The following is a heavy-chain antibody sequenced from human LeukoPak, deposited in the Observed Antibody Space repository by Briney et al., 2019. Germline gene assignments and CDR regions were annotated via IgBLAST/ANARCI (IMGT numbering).Heavy chain of an antibody. Sequence: GGSLRLSCAASGFTFRSYAMSWVRQAPGKGLEWVSLISGGGGNPYYADSVKGRFPISRDNSKNTLFLQMNSLRVEDTAIYYCAREGNCSEGVCSTVIDYWGGGTLVAV. CDR2: ISGGGGNP. CDR1: GFTFRSYA. D-gene: IGHD2-8*01. V-gene: IGHV3-23*01. CDR3: AREGNCSEGVCSTVIDY. J-gene: IGHJ4*02.